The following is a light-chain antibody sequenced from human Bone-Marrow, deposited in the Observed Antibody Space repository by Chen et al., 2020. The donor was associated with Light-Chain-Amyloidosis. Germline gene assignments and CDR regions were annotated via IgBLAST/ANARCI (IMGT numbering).Light chain of an antibody. CDR3: AAWDGSLSGYV. CDR1: STHIGINN. Sequence: QSVLTQPPSASGTPGQRVTISRSGASTHIGINNVYWYQNFPVAAPNLPICRNNQRPSGVHDRFYASKTGTSTFLAINGLRSEDEADYYFAAWDGSLSGYVFGTGTKVIVL. V-gene: IGLV1-47*01. J-gene: IGLJ1*01. CDR2: RNN.